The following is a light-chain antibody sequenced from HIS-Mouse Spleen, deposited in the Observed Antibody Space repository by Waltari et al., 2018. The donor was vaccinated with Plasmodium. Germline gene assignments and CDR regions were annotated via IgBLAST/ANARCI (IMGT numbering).Light chain of an antibody. Sequence: QSALIQPRSVSGSPGQSVTISCTGTSSDVGGYNYVSWYQQHPGKAPKLMIYYVSQRPSGVPDRFSGSKSGNTASLTISGLQAEDEADYYCCSYAGSYTYVFGTGTKVTVL. CDR2: YVS. CDR3: CSYAGSYTYV. J-gene: IGLJ1*01. CDR1: SSDVGGYNY. V-gene: IGLV2-11*01.